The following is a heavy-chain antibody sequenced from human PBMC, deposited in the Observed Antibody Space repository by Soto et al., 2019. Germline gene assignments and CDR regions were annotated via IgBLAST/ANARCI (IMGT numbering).Heavy chain of an antibody. CDR1: SGSISSRSYC. J-gene: IGHJ5*02. Sequence: SETLSLTXTVSSGSISSRSYCWGWIRQPPGKGLEWIGNLCYSGSTYYNPSLKSRVTISVDTSKNQFSLRLSSVTAADTAVYYCARLSNYEINWFDPWGQGTLVTVSS. V-gene: IGHV4-39*01. CDR2: LCYSGST. CDR3: ARLSNYEINWFDP. D-gene: IGHD4-4*01.